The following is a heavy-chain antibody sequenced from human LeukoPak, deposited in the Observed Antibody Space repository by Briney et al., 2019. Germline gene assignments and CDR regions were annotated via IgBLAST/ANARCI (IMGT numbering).Heavy chain of an antibody. V-gene: IGHV1-69*02. J-gene: IGHJ5*02. Sequence: GASVKVSCKASGGTFSSYTISWVRQAPGQGLVWMGRIIPILGIANYAQKFQGRVTITADKSTSTAYMELSSLRSEDTAVYYCARGGYCSSTSCRSWFDPWGQGTLVTVSS. D-gene: IGHD2-2*01. CDR1: GGTFSSYT. CDR3: ARGGYCSSTSCRSWFDP. CDR2: IIPILGIA.